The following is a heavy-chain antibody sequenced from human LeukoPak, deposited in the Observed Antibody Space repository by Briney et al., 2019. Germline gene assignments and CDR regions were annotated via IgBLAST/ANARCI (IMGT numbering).Heavy chain of an antibody. Sequence: GSLRLSCAASGFTFDSYAMSWVRQGSGKALEWVSGISGSGTKTYYAESLKGRCTISRDNSKNTLYLQMNSLRAEDTAVYYCAKTPGYSGYDGHYFDYWGQGTLVTVSS. V-gene: IGHV3-23*01. J-gene: IGHJ4*02. D-gene: IGHD5-12*01. CDR3: AKTPGYSGYDGHYFDY. CDR2: ISGSGTKT. CDR1: GFTFDSYA.